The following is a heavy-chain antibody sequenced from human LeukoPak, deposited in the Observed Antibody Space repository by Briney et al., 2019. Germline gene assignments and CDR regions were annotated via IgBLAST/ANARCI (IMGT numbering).Heavy chain of an antibody. V-gene: IGHV3-23*01. D-gene: IGHD6-19*01. J-gene: IGHJ4*02. CDR1: GFTFSAFP. Sequence: GGSLRLSCAASGFTFSAFPMSWVRQAPGKGLEWVSGISSSGHTTYYADSVKGRFTISRDSSKNTLHLQMDSLGAKETAIYYCAKGSGPSIPVSSTVFGYWGQGTVVTVSS. CDR2: ISSSGHTT. CDR3: AKGSGPSIPVSSTVFGY.